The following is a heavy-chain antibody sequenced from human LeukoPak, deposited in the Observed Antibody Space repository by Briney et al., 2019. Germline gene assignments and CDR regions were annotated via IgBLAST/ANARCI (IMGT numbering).Heavy chain of an antibody. Sequence: GGSLRLSCAASGFTFSSYSMNWVRQAPGKGLEWVSSISSSSSYIYYADSVKGRFTISRDNSKNTLYLQMNSLRAEDTAVYYCAKDQGTMVRGIDFDYWGQGTLVTVSS. CDR2: ISSSSSYI. V-gene: IGHV3-21*01. J-gene: IGHJ4*02. CDR3: AKDQGTMVRGIDFDY. D-gene: IGHD3-10*01. CDR1: GFTFSSYS.